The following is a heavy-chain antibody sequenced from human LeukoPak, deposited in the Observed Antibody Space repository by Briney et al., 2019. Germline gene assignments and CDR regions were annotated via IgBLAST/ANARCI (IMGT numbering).Heavy chain of an antibody. D-gene: IGHD1-26*01. CDR2: IYYSGIT. Sequence: SETPSLTCNVSGGSLNSYYWRWLRQPPGKAPEWIGYIYYSGITNDDSSLRSRVTISVDTSKNQFSLKLSSVTAADTALYYCASRKGGLTFDPWGQGTLVTVSS. J-gene: IGHJ5*02. V-gene: IGHV4-59*01. CDR3: ASRKGGLTFDP. CDR1: GGSLNSYY.